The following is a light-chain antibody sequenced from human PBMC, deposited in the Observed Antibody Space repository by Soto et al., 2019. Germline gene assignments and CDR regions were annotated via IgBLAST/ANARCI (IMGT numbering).Light chain of an antibody. V-gene: IGKV2-28*01. CDR1: QSLLHSDGKTY. CDR3: MQALQTPLT. CDR2: LGS. J-gene: IGKJ4*01. Sequence: DIVMTQTPLSLSVTPGQPASISCKSSQSLLHSDGKTYLDWYLQKPGQSPQLLIYLGSNRSSGVPDRFSGSGSGTDFTPKISRVEAEDVGVYYCMQALQTPLTFGGGTKVDIK.